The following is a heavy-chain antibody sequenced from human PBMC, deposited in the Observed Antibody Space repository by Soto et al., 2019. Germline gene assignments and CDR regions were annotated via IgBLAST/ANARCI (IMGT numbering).Heavy chain of an antibody. CDR2: IYYSGST. Sequence: SETLSLTCTVSGGSITSGGYDWSWIRQHPGKGLEWIGYIYYSGSTYYNPSLKSRVTISVDTSKNQFSLKLSSVTAADTAVYYCARGITIFGVVYFDYWGQGTLVTVSS. V-gene: IGHV4-31*03. J-gene: IGHJ4*02. CDR1: GGSITSGGYD. D-gene: IGHD3-3*01. CDR3: ARGITIFGVVYFDY.